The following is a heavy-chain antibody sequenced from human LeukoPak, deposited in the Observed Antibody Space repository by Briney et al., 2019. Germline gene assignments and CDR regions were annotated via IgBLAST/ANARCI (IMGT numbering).Heavy chain of an antibody. CDR2: ISYDGRNE. Sequence: GGSLRLSCAASGFTLSSYAMHWVRQAPGKGLEWVAVISYDGRNENYADSVKGRFTISRDKSKKTLYLQMNSLRAEDTAVYYCARTYSSGWYYFDYWGQGTLVTVSS. CDR1: GFTLSSYA. D-gene: IGHD6-19*01. V-gene: IGHV3-30*04. J-gene: IGHJ4*02. CDR3: ARTYSSGWYYFDY.